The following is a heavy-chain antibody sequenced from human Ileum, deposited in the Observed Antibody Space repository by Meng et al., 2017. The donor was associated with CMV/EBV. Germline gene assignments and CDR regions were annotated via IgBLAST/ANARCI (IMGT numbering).Heavy chain of an antibody. D-gene: IGHD2-21*01. CDR2: TYYRSKWYN. Sequence: SQTPSLTCALSGDSVSSNSATWNWIRQSPSRGLEWLGRTYYRSKWYNNSTVSVKNRITSNPDTSQNQFSLQLNSVTPEDTAVYYCARGTTYCDTARCSEYSQQWGQGTLVTVSS. CDR1: GDSVSSNSAT. V-gene: IGHV6-1*01. CDR3: ARGTTYCDTARCSEYSQQ. J-gene: IGHJ1*01.